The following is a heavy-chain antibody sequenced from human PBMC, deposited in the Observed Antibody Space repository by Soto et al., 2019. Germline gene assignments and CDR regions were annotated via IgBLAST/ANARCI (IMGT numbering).Heavy chain of an antibody. D-gene: IGHD5-18*01. Sequence: EVQLVESGGGLVQPGGSLRLSCAASGFVLSSYSMSWVRQAPGKGLEWVSYIGTGTRTRYYADSVKGRFTISRDNGKNSLFLQMNCLRAEDTALYYCARSYSYGFGYWGQGTLVTVSS. CDR3: ARSYSYGFGY. J-gene: IGHJ4*02. V-gene: IGHV3-48*01. CDR2: IGTGTRTR. CDR1: GFVLSSYS.